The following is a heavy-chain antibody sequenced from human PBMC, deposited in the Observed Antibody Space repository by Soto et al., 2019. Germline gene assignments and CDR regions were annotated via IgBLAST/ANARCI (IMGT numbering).Heavy chain of an antibody. CDR1: GGTFSSYA. V-gene: IGHV1-69*13. J-gene: IGHJ3*02. CDR2: IIPIFGTA. CDR3: ARSYWAEGNDAFHI. Sequence: GASVKVSCKASGGTFSSYAISWVRQAPGQGLEWMGGIIPIFGTANYAQKFQGRVTITADESTSTAYMELSSLRSEDTAVYYCARSYWAEGNDAFHIWGQGTMVTVSS. D-gene: IGHD2-8*02.